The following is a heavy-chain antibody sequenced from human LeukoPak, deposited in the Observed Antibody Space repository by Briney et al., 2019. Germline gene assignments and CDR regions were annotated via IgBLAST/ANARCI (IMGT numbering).Heavy chain of an antibody. CDR2: IYPSGGST. D-gene: IGHD1-1*01. Sequence: ASVTVSCKASGYSFTSYQMHWVRQAPGQGLEWMGIIYPSGGSTDYAQKFQGRVTMTRDMSTSTVYMEPSSLRSDDTAVYFCARDRGSTTNHFDYWGQGTLVTVSS. J-gene: IGHJ4*02. V-gene: IGHV1-46*01. CDR3: ARDRGSTTNHFDY. CDR1: GYSFTSYQ.